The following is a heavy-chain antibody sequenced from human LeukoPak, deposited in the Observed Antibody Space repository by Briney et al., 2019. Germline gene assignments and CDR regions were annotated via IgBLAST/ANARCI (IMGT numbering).Heavy chain of an antibody. Sequence: SETLSLTCAVYGGSFSGYFWSWIRQPPGKGLEWIGEINHSGSTNYNPSLKSRVTISVDTSKNQFSLKLSSVTAADTAVYYCARVAGYCSGGSCRTRFDPWGQGTLVTVSS. D-gene: IGHD2-15*01. V-gene: IGHV4-34*01. J-gene: IGHJ5*02. CDR3: ARVAGYCSGGSCRTRFDP. CDR2: INHSGST. CDR1: GGSFSGYF.